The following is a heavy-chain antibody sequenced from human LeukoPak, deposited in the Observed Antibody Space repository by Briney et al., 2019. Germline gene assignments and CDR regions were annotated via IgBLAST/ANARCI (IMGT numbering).Heavy chain of an antibody. J-gene: IGHJ6*03. Sequence: VGSLRLSCAASGFTFSSYSMNWVRQAPGKGLEWVSSISSSTSYIYYADSVKGRFTISRDNAKNTLYLQMNSLRAEDTAVYYCARGGTHYYYYYMDVWGKGTTVTVSS. V-gene: IGHV3-21*01. D-gene: IGHD3-16*01. CDR1: GFTFSSYS. CDR3: ARGGTHYYYYYMDV. CDR2: ISSSTSYI.